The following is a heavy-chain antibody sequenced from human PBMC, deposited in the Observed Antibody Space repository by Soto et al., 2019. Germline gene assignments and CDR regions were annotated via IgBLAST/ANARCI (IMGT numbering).Heavy chain of an antibody. CDR3: AEDFSPEGRSPDGFDV. CDR2: ISYDGSHE. J-gene: IGHJ3*01. Sequence: LRLSCAASGFTFSNFGMHYVRQAPGKGLEWVAVISYDGSHEYYADSVRGRFTISRDNSKNTLNLQMNSLRPEDTALYYCAEDFSPEGRSPDGFDVWGQGTMVTVSS. V-gene: IGHV3-30*18. CDR1: GFTFSNFG.